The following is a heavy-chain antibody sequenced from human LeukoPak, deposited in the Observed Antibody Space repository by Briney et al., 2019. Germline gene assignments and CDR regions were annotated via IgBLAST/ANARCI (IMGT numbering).Heavy chain of an antibody. CDR3: ARVYTYYYDSSGYYWPYDWYFDL. CDR2: IYHSGST. D-gene: IGHD3-22*01. V-gene: IGHV4-38-2*02. Sequence: PSETLSLTCTVSGYSISSGYYWGWIRQPPGKGLEWIGSIYHSGSTYYNPSLKSRVTISVDTSKNQFSLKLSSVTAADTAVYYCARVYTYYYDSSGYYWPYDWYFDLWGRGTLVTVSS. CDR1: GYSISSGYY. J-gene: IGHJ2*01.